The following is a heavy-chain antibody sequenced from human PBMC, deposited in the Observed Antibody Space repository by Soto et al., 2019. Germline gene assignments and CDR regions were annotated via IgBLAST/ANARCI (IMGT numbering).Heavy chain of an antibody. CDR2: INSDGSST. Sequence: GSLRLSCAASGFTFSSNWMHWVRQAPGKGLVWVSRINSDGSSTNYADSVKGRFTISRDNAKNTLYLQMNSLRAEDTAVYYCVRERYSSGWYAHDYWGQGTLVTVSS. D-gene: IGHD6-19*01. CDR3: VRERYSSGWYAHDY. J-gene: IGHJ4*02. V-gene: IGHV3-74*01. CDR1: GFTFSSNW.